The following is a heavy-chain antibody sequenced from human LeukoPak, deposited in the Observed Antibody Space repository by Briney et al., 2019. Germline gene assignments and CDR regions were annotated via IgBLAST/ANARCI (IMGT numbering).Heavy chain of an antibody. Sequence: ASVKVSCKASGYTFTGYYMHWVRQAPGKGLEWMGGFDPEDGETIYAQKFQGRVTMTEDTSTDTAYMELSSLRSEDTAVYYCATAIDYYDIDYWGQGTLVTVSS. D-gene: IGHD3-9*01. CDR3: ATAIDYYDIDY. CDR2: FDPEDGET. J-gene: IGHJ4*02. V-gene: IGHV1-24*01. CDR1: GYTFTGYY.